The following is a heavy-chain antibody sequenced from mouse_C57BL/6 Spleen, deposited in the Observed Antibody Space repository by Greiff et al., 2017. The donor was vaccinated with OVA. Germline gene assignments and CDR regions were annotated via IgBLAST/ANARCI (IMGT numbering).Heavy chain of an antibody. D-gene: IGHD1-3*01. V-gene: IGHV5-4*01. J-gene: IGHJ2*01. CDR2: ISAGGSYT. CDR1: GFTFSSYA. CDR3: ARDSGNDFDY. Sequence: EVHLVESGGGLVKPGGSLKLSCAASGFTFSSYAMSWVRQTPEKRLEWVATISAGGSYTYYPDNVKGRFTISRDKAKNNLYMQISHLKSEDTAMYYCARDSGNDFDYWGQGTTLTVSS.